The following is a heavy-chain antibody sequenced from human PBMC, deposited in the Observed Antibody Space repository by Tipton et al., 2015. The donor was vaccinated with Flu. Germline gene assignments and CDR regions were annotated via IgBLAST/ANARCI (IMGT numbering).Heavy chain of an antibody. CDR3: ARTMVRGVYDAFDI. CDR2: IYYRGTT. Sequence: TLSLTCIVSGGSISSDYWSWIRQPPGKGLEWIGYIYYRGTTDYNPSLKSRVTISIDTSKKQFSLRLSSVTAADTAVYYCARTMVRGVYDAFDIWGQGTMVTVSS. CDR1: GGSISSDY. D-gene: IGHD3-10*01. V-gene: IGHV4-59*08. J-gene: IGHJ3*02.